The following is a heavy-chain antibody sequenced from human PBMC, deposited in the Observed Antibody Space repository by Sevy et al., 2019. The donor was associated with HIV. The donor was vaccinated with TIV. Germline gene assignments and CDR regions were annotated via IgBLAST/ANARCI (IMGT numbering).Heavy chain of an antibody. J-gene: IGHJ4*02. CDR2: ISSSGGST. CDR3: AKDSLSDYDILTGYLLSLFDY. V-gene: IGHV3-23*01. Sequence: GGSLRLSCAASGFTFSSYDMSWVRQAPGKGLEWVSAISSSGGSTYYADSVKGRFTISRDNSKNTLYLQMNSLRAEDTAVYYCAKDSLSDYDILTGYLLSLFDYWGQGSLVTVSS. CDR1: GFTFSSYD. D-gene: IGHD3-9*01.